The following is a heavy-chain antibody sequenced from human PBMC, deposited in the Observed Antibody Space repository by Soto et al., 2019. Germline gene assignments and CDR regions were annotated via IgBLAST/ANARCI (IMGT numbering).Heavy chain of an antibody. J-gene: IGHJ3*01. CDR1: GFTFDNFA. D-gene: IGHD2-15*01. Sequence: QMDLVESGGGVVQPGRSLRLSCTPSGFTFDNFAMHWVRQAPGKGLEWVAVVSHDGAIKHYAESVRGRLTISRDNSRDTLSLQVTSLRPEDTAVYYCVRETQIVRVVVPTPGSPGALDWWGQGTVVTVSS. CDR2: VSHDGAIK. CDR3: VRETQIVRVVVPTPGSPGALDW. V-gene: IGHV3-30-3*01.